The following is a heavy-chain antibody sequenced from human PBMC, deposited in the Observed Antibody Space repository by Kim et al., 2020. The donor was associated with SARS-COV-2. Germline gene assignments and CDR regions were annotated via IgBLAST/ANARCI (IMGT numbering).Heavy chain of an antibody. D-gene: IGHD3-3*01. J-gene: IGHJ4*02. V-gene: IGHV3-30*01. Sequence: GRFTNSRDNSKNTLYLQMNSLRAEDTAVYYCARVGERAPGHQWMPPHFDYWGQGTLVTVSS. CDR3: ARVGERAPGHQWMPPHFDY.